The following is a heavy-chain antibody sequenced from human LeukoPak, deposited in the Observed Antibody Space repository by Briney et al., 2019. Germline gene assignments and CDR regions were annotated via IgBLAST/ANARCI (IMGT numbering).Heavy chain of an antibody. V-gene: IGHV1-2*02. J-gene: IGHJ5*02. CDR3: AREFTSTPNWFDP. Sequence: ASVKVSCKASGYTFTGYYMHWVRQAPGQGLEWMGWINPNSGGTNYAQKFQGRVTMTRDTSISTAYMELSRLRSDDTAVYYCAREFTSTPNWFDPWGQGTLVIVSS. D-gene: IGHD4-23*01. CDR1: GYTFTGYY. CDR2: INPNSGGT.